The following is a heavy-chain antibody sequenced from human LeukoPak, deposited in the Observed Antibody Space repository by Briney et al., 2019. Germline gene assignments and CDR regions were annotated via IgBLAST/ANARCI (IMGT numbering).Heavy chain of an antibody. CDR3: ARVLNDYVWGSYFWGGAFDI. V-gene: IGHV4-4*02. J-gene: IGHJ3*02. CDR1: GGSISSSNW. D-gene: IGHD3-16*01. Sequence: PSGTLSLTCAVSGGSISSSNWWSWVRQPPGKGLEWIGEIYHSGSTNYNPSLKSRVTISVDKSKNQFSLKLSSVTAADTAVYYCARVLNDYVWGSYFWGGAFDIWGQGTMVTVSS. CDR2: IYHSGST.